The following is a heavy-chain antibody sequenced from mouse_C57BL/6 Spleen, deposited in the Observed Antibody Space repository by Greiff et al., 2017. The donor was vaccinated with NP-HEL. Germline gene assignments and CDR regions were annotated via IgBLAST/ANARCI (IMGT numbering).Heavy chain of an antibody. CDR2: IYPGDGDT. J-gene: IGHJ2*01. D-gene: IGHD2-3*01. CDR3: SRWDGYYSFDY. CDR1: GYAFSSYW. Sequence: QVQLQQSGAELVKPGASVKISCKASGYAFSSYWMNWVKQRPGKGLEWIGQIYPGDGDTNYNGKFKGKATLTADKSSSTAYMQLSSLTSEDSAVYFCSRWDGYYSFDYWGQGTTLTVSS. V-gene: IGHV1-80*01.